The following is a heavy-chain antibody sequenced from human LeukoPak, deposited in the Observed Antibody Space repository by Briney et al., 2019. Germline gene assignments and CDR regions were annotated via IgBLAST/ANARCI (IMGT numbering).Heavy chain of an antibody. CDR1: GYTLNKFG. D-gene: IGHD6-13*01. J-gene: IGHJ4*02. Sequence: GASVKVSCKASGYTLNKFGMSWVRQAPGQGLEWLGWINTYNGNTKLGEKFQGRVTMTTDTSTSIVYMELTSLRTDDTAVYFCARDTPQHLKRFDYWGQGTLTTVSS. CDR2: INTYNGNT. CDR3: ARDTPQHLKRFDY. V-gene: IGHV1-18*01.